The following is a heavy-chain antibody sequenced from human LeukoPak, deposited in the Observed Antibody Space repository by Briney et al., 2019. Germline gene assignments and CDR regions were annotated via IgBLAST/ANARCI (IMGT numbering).Heavy chain of an antibody. V-gene: IGHV4-34*01. CDR3: ARGSGWYVSGKRFDY. CDR1: GFTFSSYA. D-gene: IGHD6-19*01. Sequence: GSLRLSCAASGFTFSSYAMHWVRQPPGKGLEWIGEINHSGSTNYNPSLKSRVTISVDTSKNQFSLKLSSVTAADTAVYYCARGSGWYVSGKRFDYWGQGTLVTVSS. CDR2: INHSGST. J-gene: IGHJ4*02.